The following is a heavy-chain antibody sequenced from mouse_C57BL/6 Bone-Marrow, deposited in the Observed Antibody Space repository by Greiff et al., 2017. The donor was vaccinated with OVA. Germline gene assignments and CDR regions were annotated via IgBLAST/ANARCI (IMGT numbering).Heavy chain of an antibody. D-gene: IGHD3-2*02. V-gene: IGHV1-22*01. CDR1: GYTFTDYN. J-gene: IGHJ4*01. CDR2: INPNNGGT. CDR3: ASRQLRLPYYAMDY. Sequence: EVQLQQSGPELVKPGASVKMSCKASGYTFTDYNMHWVKQSHGKSLEWIGYINPNNGGTSYNQKFKGKATLTVNKSSSTAYMELHSLTSEESAVYYYASRQLRLPYYAMDYWGQGTSVTAAS.